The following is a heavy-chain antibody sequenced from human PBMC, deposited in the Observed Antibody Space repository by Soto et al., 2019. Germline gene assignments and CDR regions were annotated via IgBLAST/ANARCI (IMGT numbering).Heavy chain of an antibody. D-gene: IGHD4-17*01. Sequence: PAWTRSLTSDVCVYTFCGYVGNWLRQPPGKGLEWIGEISQVGRARYNPSLETRITISVDTSKTQFSLNLTSVADADTAVYYCARGYGYFRQWGQGALVTVSS. V-gene: IGHV4-34*01. CDR1: VYTFCGYV. J-gene: IGHJ4*02. CDR2: ISQVGRA. CDR3: ARGYGYFRQ.